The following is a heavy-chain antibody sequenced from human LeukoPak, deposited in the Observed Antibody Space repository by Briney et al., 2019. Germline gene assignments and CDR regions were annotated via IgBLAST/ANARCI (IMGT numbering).Heavy chain of an antibody. J-gene: IGHJ4*02. CDR2: INHSGST. CDR1: GGSFSGYC. V-gene: IGHV4-34*01. CDR3: ARRSEFDNTHYHYFDY. Sequence: SETLSLTCAVYGGSFSGYCWSWIRQPPGQGLEWMGAINHSGSTNYNPSLKSRINISGDTAKNQFSLILHSVAAADTAVYYCARRSEFDNTHYHYFDYWGQGALVTVSS. D-gene: IGHD2-15*01.